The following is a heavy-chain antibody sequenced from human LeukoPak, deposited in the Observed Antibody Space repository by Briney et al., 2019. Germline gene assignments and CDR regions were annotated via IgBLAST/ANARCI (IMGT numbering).Heavy chain of an antibody. Sequence: GGSLRLSCAASGFTFSSYGMHWVRQAPGKGLEWVAFIRYDGSNQYYADSLKGRFTISRDNSKNTLYLQMHSLRAEDTAVYYCAKDFDHYDSSGYYYGDYWGQGTLVTVSS. J-gene: IGHJ4*02. V-gene: IGHV3-30*02. D-gene: IGHD3-22*01. CDR3: AKDFDHYDSSGYYYGDY. CDR1: GFTFSSYG. CDR2: IRYDGSNQ.